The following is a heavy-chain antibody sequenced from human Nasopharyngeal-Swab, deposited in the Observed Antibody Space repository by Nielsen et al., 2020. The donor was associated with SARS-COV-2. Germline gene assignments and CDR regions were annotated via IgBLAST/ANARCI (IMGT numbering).Heavy chain of an antibody. CDR3: ARDLDSGSYPY. J-gene: IGHJ4*02. V-gene: IGHV3-53*04. Sequence: GGSLRLSYAASGFTVSSNYMSWVRQAPGKGLEWVSVIYSGGSTYYADSVKGRFTISRHNSKNTLYLQMNSLRAEDTAVYYCARDLDSGSYPYWGQGTLVTVSS. D-gene: IGHD1-26*01. CDR2: IYSGGST. CDR1: GFTVSSNY.